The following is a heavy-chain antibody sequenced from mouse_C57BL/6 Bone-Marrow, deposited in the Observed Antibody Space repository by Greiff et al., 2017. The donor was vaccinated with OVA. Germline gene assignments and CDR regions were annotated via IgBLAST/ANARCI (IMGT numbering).Heavy chain of an antibody. CDR1: GYAFTNYL. CDR2: INPGSGGT. D-gene: IGHD2-4*01. V-gene: IGHV1-54*01. J-gene: IGHJ3*01. Sequence: QVQLQQSGAELVRPGTSVTVSCKASGYAFTNYLIEWVKQRPGQGLEWIGVINPGSGGTNYNEKFKGKATLTAAKSSSTAYMQLSSLISEDSAVYFRARVYDYDGGPWFAYWGQGTLVTVSA. CDR3: ARVYDYDGGPWFAY.